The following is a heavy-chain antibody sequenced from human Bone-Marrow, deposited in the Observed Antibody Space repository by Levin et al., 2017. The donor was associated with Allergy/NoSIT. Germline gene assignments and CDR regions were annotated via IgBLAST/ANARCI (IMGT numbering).Heavy chain of an antibody. CDR2: IYSGGTT. CDR3: ARNPGANDWC. Sequence: GGSLRLSCAASGFTVSNNYMTWVRQAPGKGLEWVSLIYSGGTTSYADSAKGRFTISRDSSKNTMYLQMNSLRAEDTAVYYCARNPGANDWCWGQGTLVTVSS. D-gene: IGHD3-9*01. CDR1: GFTVSNNY. J-gene: IGHJ4*02. V-gene: IGHV3-66*01.